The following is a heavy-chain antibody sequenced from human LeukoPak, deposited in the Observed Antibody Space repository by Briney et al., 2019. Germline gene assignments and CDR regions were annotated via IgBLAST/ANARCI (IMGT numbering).Heavy chain of an antibody. V-gene: IGHV4-34*01. D-gene: IGHD3-22*01. CDR3: ARRGRYDSSGYYS. CDR1: GGSFSGYY. J-gene: IGHJ4*02. Sequence: SETLSLTCAVYGGSFSGYYWSWIRQPPGKGLEWTGEINHSGSTNYNPSLKSRVTISVDTSKNQFSLKLSSVTAADTAVYYCARRGRYDSSGYYSWGQGTLVTVSS. CDR2: INHSGST.